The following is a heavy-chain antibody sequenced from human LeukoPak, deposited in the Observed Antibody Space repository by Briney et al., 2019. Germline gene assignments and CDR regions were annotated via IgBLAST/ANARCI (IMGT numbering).Heavy chain of an antibody. CDR2: ISSSSSYI. D-gene: IGHD3-3*01. CDR3: ASSQNLEWSKDAYYFDY. CDR1: GFTFSSYS. J-gene: IGHJ4*02. Sequence: GGSLRLSCAASGFTFSSYSMNWVRQAPGKGLGWVSSISSSSSYIYYADSVKGRFTISRDNAKNSLYLQMNSLRAEDTAVYYCASSQNLEWSKDAYYFDYWGQGTLVTVSS. V-gene: IGHV3-21*01.